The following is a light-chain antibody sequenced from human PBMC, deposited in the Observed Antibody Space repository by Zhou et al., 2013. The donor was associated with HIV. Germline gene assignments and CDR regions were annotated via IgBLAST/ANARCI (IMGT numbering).Light chain of an antibody. V-gene: IGKV1-39*01. J-gene: IGKJ4*02. CDR2: AAS. CDR1: QSITTL. CDR3: QQYYSTPXST. Sequence: IQMTQSPSSLSASVGDRVTLTCRASQSITTLLNWYQQQPGKVPRLLISAASRLQSGVPSRFSGSGSGTDFTLTITSLQSEDFATYYCQQYYSTPXSTFGGRNRRWR.